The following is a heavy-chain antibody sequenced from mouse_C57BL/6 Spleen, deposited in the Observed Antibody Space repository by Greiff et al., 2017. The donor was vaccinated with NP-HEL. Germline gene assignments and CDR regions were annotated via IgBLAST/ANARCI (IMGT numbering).Heavy chain of an antibody. V-gene: IGHV5-16*01. J-gene: IGHJ1*03. Sequence: EVQVVESEGGLVQPGSSMKLSCTASGFTFSDYYMAWVRQVPEKGLEWVANINYDGSSTYYLDSLKSRFIISRDNAKNILYLQMSSLKSEDTATYYCARGYYDYGVDFDVWGTGTTVTVSS. CDR1: GFTFSDYY. CDR2: INYDGSST. CDR3: ARGYYDYGVDFDV. D-gene: IGHD2-4*01.